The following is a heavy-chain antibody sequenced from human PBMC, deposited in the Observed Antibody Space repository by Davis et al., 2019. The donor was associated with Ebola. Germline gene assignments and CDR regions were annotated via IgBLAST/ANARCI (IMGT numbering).Heavy chain of an antibody. V-gene: IGHV4-59*08. CDR1: GGSFSPNY. CDR2: IYYSGST. D-gene: IGHD6-6*01. J-gene: IGHJ4*02. CDR3: ARQYSSLGLGITG. Sequence: MPSETLSLTCTVSGGSFSPNYCSWIRQPPGKGLEWIGYIYYSGSTNYYPSLKNRVTISVDTSKNQFSLKLSAVTAADTAVYYCARQYSSLGLGITGWGQGTLVTVSS.